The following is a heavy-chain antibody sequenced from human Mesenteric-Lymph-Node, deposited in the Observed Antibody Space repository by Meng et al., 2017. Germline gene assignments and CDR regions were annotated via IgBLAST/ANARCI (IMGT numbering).Heavy chain of an antibody. CDR3: ARDDGRY. CDR1: EFTVSSNY. Sequence: EVELVESGGGLGRPGGSLGLPCAASEFTVSSNYMSWVRQAPGKGLEWVSLIYSGGNTYYADSVKGRFTISRDNSKNTLYLQMNSLRAEDTAMYYCARDDGRYWGQGTLVTVSS. CDR2: IYSGGNT. V-gene: IGHV3-53*01. J-gene: IGHJ4*02.